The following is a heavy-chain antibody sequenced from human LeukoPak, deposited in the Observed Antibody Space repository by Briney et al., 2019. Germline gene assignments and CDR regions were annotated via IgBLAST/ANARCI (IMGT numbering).Heavy chain of an antibody. V-gene: IGHV1-69*06. D-gene: IGHD2-2*01. CDR3: ARDLTVPAAIPDAFEI. CDR1: GGTFTSYG. J-gene: IGHJ3*02. CDR2: IIPIFERT. Sequence: ASVKVSCKTAGGTFTSYGITWVRQAPGQGLEWMGGIIPIFERTNYEQKFQGRRTISADTSTTPAYMELRSLRSEDPAVYYCARDLTVPAAIPDAFEIWGQGTVVTVSP.